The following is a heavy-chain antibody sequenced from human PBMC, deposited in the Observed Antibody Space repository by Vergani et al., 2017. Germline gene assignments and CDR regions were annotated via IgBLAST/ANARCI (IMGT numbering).Heavy chain of an antibody. CDR2: IYHSGST. CDR1: GGSISSGSYY. J-gene: IGHJ4*02. D-gene: IGHD2-2*01. CDR3: ARRYCSSTSCSSFDY. Sequence: QVQLQESGPGLVKPSQTLSLTCTVSGGSISSGSYYWSWIRQPAGKGLEWIGRIYHSGSTYYNPSLKSRVTISVDTSKNQFSLKLSSVTAADTAVYYCARRYCSSTSCSSFDYWGQGTLVTVSS. V-gene: IGHV4-61*02.